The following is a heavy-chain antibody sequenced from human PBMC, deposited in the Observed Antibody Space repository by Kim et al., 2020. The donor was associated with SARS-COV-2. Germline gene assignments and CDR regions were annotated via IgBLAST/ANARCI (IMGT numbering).Heavy chain of an antibody. D-gene: IGHD5-12*01. CDR1: GGSISSSSYY. CDR3: ARHDPQWLRFESYFDY. J-gene: IGHJ4*02. Sequence: SETLSLTCTVSGGSISSSSYYWGWIRQPPGKGLEWIGSIYYSGSTYYNPSLRSRVTISVDTSKNQFSLKLSSVTAAETAVYYCARHDPQWLRFESYFDYWGQGTLVTVSS. V-gene: IGHV4-39*01. CDR2: IYYSGST.